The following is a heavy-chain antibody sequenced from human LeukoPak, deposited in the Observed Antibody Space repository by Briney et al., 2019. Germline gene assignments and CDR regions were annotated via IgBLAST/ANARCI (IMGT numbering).Heavy chain of an antibody. Sequence: GGSLRLSCAASGFTFSDYYMSWIRQAPGKGLEWVGRIKSKTDGGTTDYAAPVKGRFTISRDDSKNTLYLQMNSLKTEDTAVYYCTTDPHYYYDILTGYYSPGPTVDYWGQGTLVTVSS. CDR3: TTDPHYYYDILTGYYSPGPTVDY. V-gene: IGHV3-15*01. CDR1: GFTFSDYY. D-gene: IGHD3-9*01. CDR2: IKSKTDGGTT. J-gene: IGHJ4*02.